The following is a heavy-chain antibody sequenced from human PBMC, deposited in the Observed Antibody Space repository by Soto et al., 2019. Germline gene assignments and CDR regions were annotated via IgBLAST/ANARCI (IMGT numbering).Heavy chain of an antibody. J-gene: IGHJ6*02. CDR3: ASSYSGGDCYSSLLHGMDV. D-gene: IGHD2-21*02. CDR2: LSAYYGNT. Sequence: ASVTVSCKASGYTCTSYGISWVRQARGQGRAWMGWLSAYYGNTNNAQKLQGRVTMTTDTSTSTAYMELRSMRSDDTAVYSCASSYSGGDCYSSLLHGMDVWGQGTTVTVSS. V-gene: IGHV1-18*01. CDR1: GYTCTSYG.